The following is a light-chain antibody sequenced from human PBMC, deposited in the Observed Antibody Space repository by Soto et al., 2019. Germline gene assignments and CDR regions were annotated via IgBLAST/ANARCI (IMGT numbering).Light chain of an antibody. J-gene: IGLJ1*01. CDR2: DVS. Sequence: QSALTQPASVSGSRGQSITISCTGTSSDVGGYNYVSWYQQHPGKAPNLMIYDVSNRPAGVSNRFSGSKSGNTASLTISGLQAEDEADYYCSSYTSSSTYVVGTGTKVTVL. CDR3: SSYTSSSTYV. V-gene: IGLV2-14*01. CDR1: SSDVGGYNY.